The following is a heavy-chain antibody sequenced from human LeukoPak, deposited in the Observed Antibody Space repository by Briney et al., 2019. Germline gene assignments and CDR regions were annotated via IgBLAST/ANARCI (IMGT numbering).Heavy chain of an antibody. CDR1: GYSFTSYW. CDR2: IYPGDSDT. V-gene: IGHV5-51*01. Sequence: RGESLKISCKGSGYSFTSYWIGWVRQMPGKGLEWMGIIYPGDSDTRYSPSFQGQVTISADKSISTAYLQWSSLKASDTAMYYCARVSRRGYYYGSESYYYFDYWGQGTLVTVSS. CDR3: ARVSRRGYYYGSESYYYFDY. J-gene: IGHJ4*02. D-gene: IGHD3-10*01.